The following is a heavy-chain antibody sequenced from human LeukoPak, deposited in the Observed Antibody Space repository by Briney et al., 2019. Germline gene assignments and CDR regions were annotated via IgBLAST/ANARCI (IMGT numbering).Heavy chain of an antibody. J-gene: IGHJ4*02. D-gene: IGHD2-15*01. CDR2: INGDGSEK. V-gene: IGHV3-7*01. Sequence: GGSLRLSCAASEFTLGTYWMSWVRQAPGKGLEWVANINGDGSEKYFAGSVKGRFTISRDNARNSLFLQMNSLRAEDTAVYYCARARYCSSGNCYKDYWGQGSLVTVSS. CDR1: EFTLGTYW. CDR3: ARARYCSSGNCYKDY.